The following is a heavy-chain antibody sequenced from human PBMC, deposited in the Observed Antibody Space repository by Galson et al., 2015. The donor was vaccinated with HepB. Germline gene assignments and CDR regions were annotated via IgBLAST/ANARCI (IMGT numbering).Heavy chain of an antibody. CDR3: AKDEADSSSWYEGWGYYYYYMDV. D-gene: IGHD6-13*01. Sequence: SLRLSCAASGFTFSSYAMSWVRQAPGKGLEWVSAISGSGGSTYYADSVKGRFTISRDNSKNTLYLQMNSLRAEDTAVYYCAKDEADSSSWYEGWGYYYYYMDVWGKGTTVTVSS. CDR1: GFTFSSYA. CDR2: ISGSGGST. J-gene: IGHJ6*03. V-gene: IGHV3-23*01.